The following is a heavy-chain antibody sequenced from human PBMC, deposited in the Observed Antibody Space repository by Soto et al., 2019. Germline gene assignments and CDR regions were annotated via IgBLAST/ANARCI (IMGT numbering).Heavy chain of an antibody. CDR2: ISGGGETT. Sequence: PGGSLTLSCAASGFTFSSYAMSWVRQPAGSGLECVSPISGGGETTYYAGSVKGRFTIPRDNSKHTLYLEMSSLRAEDTGLYFCAKELSLNGGNTNGYYDYWGQGTRVTVSS. D-gene: IGHD1-1*01. V-gene: IGHV3-23*01. CDR3: AKELSLNGGNTNGYYDY. J-gene: IGHJ4*02. CDR1: GFTFSSYA.